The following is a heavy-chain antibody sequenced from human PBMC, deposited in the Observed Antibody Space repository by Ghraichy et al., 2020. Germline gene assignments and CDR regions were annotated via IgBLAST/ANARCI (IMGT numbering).Heavy chain of an antibody. D-gene: IGHD6-25*01. V-gene: IGHV3-23*01. J-gene: IGHJ4*02. CDR2: ISGSGGST. CDR3: AKGSSGGEPFDY. CDR1: GFTFSSYA. Sequence: GESLNISCAASGFTFSSYAMSWVRQAPGKGLEWVSAISGSGGSTYYADSVKGRFTISRDNSKNTLYLQMNSLRAEDTAVYYCAKGSSGGEPFDYWGQGTLVTVSS.